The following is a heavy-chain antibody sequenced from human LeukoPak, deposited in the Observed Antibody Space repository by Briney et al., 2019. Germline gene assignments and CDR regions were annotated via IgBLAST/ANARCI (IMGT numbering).Heavy chain of an antibody. CDR1: GFTFSTYA. J-gene: IGHJ4*02. CDR3: AKHFLGTAMVRGVIVKTQHFDY. V-gene: IGHV3-23*01. D-gene: IGHD3-10*01. CDR2: ISGSGSDT. Sequence: QAGGSLRLSCGASGFTFSTYAISWVRQAPGKGLEWVATISGSGSDTYYADSVKGRFSISRDNFQNTLSLQMDSLRAEDTALYYCAKHFLGTAMVRGVIVKTQHFDYWGQGTLVTVSS.